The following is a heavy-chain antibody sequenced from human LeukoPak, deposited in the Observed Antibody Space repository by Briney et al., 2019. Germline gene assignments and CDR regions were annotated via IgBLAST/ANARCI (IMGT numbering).Heavy chain of an antibody. V-gene: IGHV3-23*01. CDR2: ISGSGGST. J-gene: IGHJ4*02. CDR3: AKGLGTYYYDSSGREYFDY. D-gene: IGHD3-22*01. Sequence: PGGSLRLSCAASGFSISSYWMYWVRQAPGKGLEWVSAISGSGGSTYYADSVKGRFTISRDNSKNTLYLQMNSLRAEDTAVYYCAKGLGTYYYDSSGREYFDYWGQGTLVTVSS. CDR1: GFSISSYW.